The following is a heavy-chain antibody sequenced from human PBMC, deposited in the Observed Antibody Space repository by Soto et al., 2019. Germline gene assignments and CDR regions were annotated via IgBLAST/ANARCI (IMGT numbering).Heavy chain of an antibody. J-gene: IGHJ4*02. CDR1: GYSFTSYR. CDR3: ARGMRYSSGWAPFDY. V-gene: IGHV5-51*01. CDR2: IYPGDSET. D-gene: IGHD6-19*01. Sequence: GESLKISCKGSGYSFTSYRIGWVRQMPGKGLEWMGIIYPGDSETRYSPSFQGQVTISADKSISTAYLQWSSQKASDTAMYYCARGMRYSSGWAPFDYWGQGTLVTVSS.